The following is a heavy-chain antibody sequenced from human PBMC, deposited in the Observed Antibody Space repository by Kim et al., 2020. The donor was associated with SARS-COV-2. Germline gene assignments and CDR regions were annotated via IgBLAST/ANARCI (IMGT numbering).Heavy chain of an antibody. CDR1: GFTFSSYS. J-gene: IGHJ6*02. V-gene: IGHV3-21*01. CDR3: ARERGDSINYYYGMDV. D-gene: IGHD3-3*01. Sequence: GGSLRLSCAASGFTFSSYSMNWVRQAPGKGLEWVSSISSSSSYIYYADSVKGRFTISRDNAKNSLYLQMNSLRAEDTAVYYCARERGDSINYYYGMDVWGQGTTVTVSS. CDR2: ISSSSSYI.